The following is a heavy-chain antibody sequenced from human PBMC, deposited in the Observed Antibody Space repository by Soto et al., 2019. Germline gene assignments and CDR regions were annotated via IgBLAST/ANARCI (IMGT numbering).Heavy chain of an antibody. J-gene: IGHJ4*02. D-gene: IGHD1-26*01. CDR1: GFTFSSYS. CDR3: AREDILGARSFDY. CDR2: ICSRSLTL. Sequence: SGGSLRLSCAASGFTFSSYSMNWVRQAPGKGLEWIAYICSRSLTLYYADSVKGRFTISRDNADNSLYLQMNSLRDEDTAVYYCAREDILGARSFDYWGQGTLVTVSS. V-gene: IGHV3-48*02.